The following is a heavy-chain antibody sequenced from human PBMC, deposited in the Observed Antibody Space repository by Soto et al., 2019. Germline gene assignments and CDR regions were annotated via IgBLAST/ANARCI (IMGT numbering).Heavy chain of an antibody. Sequence: QVQLVQSGAEVKKPGASVKVSCKASGFTFTSYGFSWVRQAPGEGLEWMGWVSAYNGYTTYAQKLQGRVTMTTDTSTRTAYMALRSLRSDDTAVYYCARARRSRAVALFDSWGQGTLVTVSS. CDR3: ARARRSRAVALFDS. CDR2: VSAYNGYT. D-gene: IGHD6-19*01. CDR1: GFTFTSYG. J-gene: IGHJ4*02. V-gene: IGHV1-18*01.